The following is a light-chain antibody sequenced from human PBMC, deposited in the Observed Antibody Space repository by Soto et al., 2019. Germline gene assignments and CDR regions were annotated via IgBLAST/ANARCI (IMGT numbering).Light chain of an antibody. Sequence: QSALTQPASVSGSPGQTITISCTGTSIDVGRYNTVSWYQHHPGKAPKLIIYEVTHRPAGISARFSASKSGNTSSLTISGLQDEDEYDYYCKTLRVTHLYVFGSGTKVTVL. J-gene: IGLJ1*01. CDR1: SIDVGRYNT. V-gene: IGLV2-14*01. CDR3: KTLRVTHLYV. CDR2: EVT.